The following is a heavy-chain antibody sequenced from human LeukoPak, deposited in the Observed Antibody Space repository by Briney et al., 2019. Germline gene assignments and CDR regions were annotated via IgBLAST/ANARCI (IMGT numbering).Heavy chain of an antibody. Sequence: ASVKVSCKASEGTFSSYAISWVRQAPGQGLEWMGRIIPIFGTANYAQKFQGRVTITTDESTSTAYMELSSLRSEDTAVYYCARDQEYYDSSGYFRWFDPWGQGTLVTVSS. J-gene: IGHJ5*02. V-gene: IGHV1-69*05. CDR2: IIPIFGTA. CDR3: ARDQEYYDSSGYFRWFDP. CDR1: EGTFSSYA. D-gene: IGHD3-22*01.